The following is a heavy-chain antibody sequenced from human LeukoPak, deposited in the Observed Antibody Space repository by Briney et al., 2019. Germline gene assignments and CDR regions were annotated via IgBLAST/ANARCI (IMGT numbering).Heavy chain of an antibody. J-gene: IGHJ5*02. Sequence: SETLSLTCTVSGGSISSSSYYWGWIRQPPGKGLEWIGSIYYSGSSYYNPSLKSRVTISVDTSKNRFSLKLSSVTAADTAVYYCARDLLTMVRGATLGNNWFDPWGQGTLVTVSS. CDR3: ARDLLTMVRGATLGNNWFDP. CDR2: IYYSGSS. CDR1: GGSISSSSYY. D-gene: IGHD3-10*01. V-gene: IGHV4-39*07.